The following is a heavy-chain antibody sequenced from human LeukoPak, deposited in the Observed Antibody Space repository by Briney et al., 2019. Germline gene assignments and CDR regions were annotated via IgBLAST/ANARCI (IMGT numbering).Heavy chain of an antibody. D-gene: IGHD6-19*01. V-gene: IGHV3-21*01. Sequence: GGSLRLSCAASGFTFSSYSMNWVRQAPGKGLEWVSSISSSSSYIYYADSVKGRFTISRDNAKNSLYLQMNSLRAEDTAVYYCARGGEQWLTFDYWGQGTLVTVSS. CDR3: ARGGEQWLTFDY. CDR2: ISSSSSYI. CDR1: GFTFSSYS. J-gene: IGHJ4*02.